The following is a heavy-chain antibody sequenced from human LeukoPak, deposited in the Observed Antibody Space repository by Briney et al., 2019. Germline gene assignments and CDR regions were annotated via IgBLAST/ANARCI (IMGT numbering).Heavy chain of an antibody. J-gene: IGHJ3*02. CDR2: IYYSGST. CDR1: GGSISSYF. D-gene: IGHD6-25*01. V-gene: IGHV4-59*01. CDR3: ASARLGSGLEGAFDI. Sequence: SETLSLTRTVSGGSISSYFWSWIRQPPGKGLEWIGYIYYSGSTNYNPSLKSRVTISVDTSKNQFSLKLSSVTAADTAVYYCASARLGSGLEGAFDIWGQGTMVTVSS.